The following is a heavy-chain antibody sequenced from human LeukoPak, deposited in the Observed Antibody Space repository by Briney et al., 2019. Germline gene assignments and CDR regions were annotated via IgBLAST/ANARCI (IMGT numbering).Heavy chain of an antibody. Sequence: ASVKVSCKASEYTFTSYYMHWVRQAPGQGLEWMGIINPSGASTNYAQKFQGRVTITRDTSTSTVYMELSSLRSEDTAVYYCARRNAMDYDFWSGPTDYSGQGTPVTVS. V-gene: IGHV1-46*01. CDR1: EYTFTSYY. J-gene: IGHJ4*02. CDR3: ARRNAMDYDFWSGPTDY. CDR2: INPSGAST. D-gene: IGHD3-3*01.